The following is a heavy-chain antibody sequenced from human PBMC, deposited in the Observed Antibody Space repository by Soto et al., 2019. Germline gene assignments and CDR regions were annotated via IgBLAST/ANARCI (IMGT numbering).Heavy chain of an antibody. V-gene: IGHV3-7*03. CDR3: ARDTEPIAFWSGYAY. Sequence: EVQLVESGGGLVQPGGSLRLSCAASGFTFKTYWMSWVRQSPGKGLEWVASIKQDGSETYYVDSVKGRFSISRDNAKNSLYLQMKSLRAEDTAVFYCARDTEPIAFWSGYAYWGQGTMVTVSS. D-gene: IGHD3-3*01. J-gene: IGHJ4*02. CDR2: IKQDGSET. CDR1: GFTFKTYW.